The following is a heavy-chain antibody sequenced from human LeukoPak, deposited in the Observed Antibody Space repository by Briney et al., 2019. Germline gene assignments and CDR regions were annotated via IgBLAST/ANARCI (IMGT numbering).Heavy chain of an antibody. CDR1: GFSFTNVW. D-gene: IGHD3-16*01. CDR2: IKNKDEGEKT. J-gene: IGHJ4*02. V-gene: IGHV3-15*07. CDR3: TTGIDYGGGY. Sequence: TGGSLRLSCAVSGFSFTNVWMNWVRQAPGKGLEWVGRIKNKDEGEKTDYAAPVKGRFTISRDDSKATLFLQMNSLKMEDTAIYYRTTGIDYGGGYWGQGTLVSVSS.